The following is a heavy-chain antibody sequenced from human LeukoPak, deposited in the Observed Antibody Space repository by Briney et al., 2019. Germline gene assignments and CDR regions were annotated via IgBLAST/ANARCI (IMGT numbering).Heavy chain of an antibody. CDR3: ARHSYDFWSGYDYNYFDY. Sequence: SETLSLTCTASAGSISSGSYYWGWIRQPPGKGLEWIGSIYYSGSTYYNPSLMSRVTISVDTSKNHFSLKLSSVTAADTAVYYCARHSYDFWSGYDYNYFDYWGQGTPVTVSS. CDR2: IYYSGST. CDR1: AGSISSGSYY. V-gene: IGHV4-39*01. D-gene: IGHD3-3*01. J-gene: IGHJ4*02.